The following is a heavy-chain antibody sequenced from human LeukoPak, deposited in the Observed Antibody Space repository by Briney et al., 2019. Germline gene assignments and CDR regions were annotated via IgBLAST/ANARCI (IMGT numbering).Heavy chain of an antibody. CDR2: IYYSGST. V-gene: IGHV4-59*12. Sequence: KPSETLSLTCTVSGGSISTYYWSWIRQPPGKGLEWIGQIYYSGSTNYNPSLKSRVTISVDTSKNQFSLKLSSVTAADTAVYYCAREGRYGDSRLPFDYWGQGTLVTVSS. D-gene: IGHD4-17*01. CDR1: GGSISTYY. CDR3: AREGRYGDSRLPFDY. J-gene: IGHJ4*02.